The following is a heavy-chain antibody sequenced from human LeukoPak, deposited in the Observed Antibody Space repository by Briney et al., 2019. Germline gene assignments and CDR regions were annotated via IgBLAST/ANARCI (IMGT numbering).Heavy chain of an antibody. CDR1: GGSFSGYY. Sequence: SETLSLTCAVYGGSFSGYYWSWIRQPPGKGLEWIGEINHSGSTKYNPSLKSRVTISVATSKNQFSLKLTSVTAADTAVYYCARGRVGYYYGSGSRPFDYWGQGTLVTVSS. CDR3: ARGRVGYYYGSGSRPFDY. D-gene: IGHD3-10*01. CDR2: INHSGST. V-gene: IGHV4-34*01. J-gene: IGHJ4*02.